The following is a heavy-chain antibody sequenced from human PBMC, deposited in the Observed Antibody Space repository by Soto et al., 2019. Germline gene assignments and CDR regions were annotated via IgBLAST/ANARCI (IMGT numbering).Heavy chain of an antibody. D-gene: IGHD3-16*01. J-gene: IGHJ4*02. CDR2: ISHDGSNK. CDR1: GFTFSSYG. Sequence: GGSLRLSCAASGFTFSSYGMHWVRQAPGKGLEWVAVISHDGSNKYYGDSVKGRLTISRGNSKNTLYLQMNSLRPDDTAVYYCAKDAGESVPWRYHFDFWGQGTQVTVSS. CDR3: AKDAGESVPWRYHFDF. V-gene: IGHV3-30*18.